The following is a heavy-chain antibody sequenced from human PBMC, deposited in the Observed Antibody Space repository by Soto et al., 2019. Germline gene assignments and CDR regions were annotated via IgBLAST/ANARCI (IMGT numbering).Heavy chain of an antibody. V-gene: IGHV1-69*01. D-gene: IGHD4-17*01. CDR1: GGTFNRNA. J-gene: IGHJ5*02. Sequence: QVQLVQSGAEVKKSGSSVKVSCKASGGTFNRNAINWVRQAPGQGLEWVGGITPMFRSANYAHKFQGRVTITADESATKVYLEMSRLRFDDTAVYYCAREGGHNYGLGWGHPFDPWGQGTLVTVSS. CDR2: ITPMFRSA. CDR3: AREGGHNYGLGWGHPFDP.